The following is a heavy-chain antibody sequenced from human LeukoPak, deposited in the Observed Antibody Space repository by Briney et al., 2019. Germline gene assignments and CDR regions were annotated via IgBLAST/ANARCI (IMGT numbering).Heavy chain of an antibody. J-gene: IGHJ6*04. D-gene: IGHD3-10*02. CDR1: GFSLSSYS. CDR2: ISGTSWYI. CDR3: AELGITMIGGV. V-gene: IGHV3-21*01. Sequence: GGSLRLSCEASGFSLSSYSMQWVRQAPGKGLEWVSSISGTSWYIHYSDSVKGRFTISRDSAKNSLYLQMNSLRAEDTAVYYCAELGITMIGGVWGKGTTVTISS.